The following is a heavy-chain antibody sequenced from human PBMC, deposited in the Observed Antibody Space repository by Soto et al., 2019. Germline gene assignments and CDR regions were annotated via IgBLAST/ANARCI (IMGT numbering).Heavy chain of an antibody. J-gene: IGHJ4*02. CDR3: AKDIMAPYYDPPSSYFDS. CDR1: GFTFSSYA. D-gene: IGHD3-22*01. V-gene: IGHV3-23*01. CDR2: ISGSGGST. Sequence: EVQLLESGGGLVQPGGSLRLSCAASGFTFSSYAMSWVRQAPGKGLEWVSAISGSGGSTYYADSVKGRFTISRDNSKNTLYLQMNSLRAEDTAVYYCAKDIMAPYYDPPSSYFDSWGQGTLVTVSS.